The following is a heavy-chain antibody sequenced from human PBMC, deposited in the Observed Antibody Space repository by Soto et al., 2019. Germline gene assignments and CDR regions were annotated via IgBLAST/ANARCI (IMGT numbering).Heavy chain of an antibody. Sequence: PGGSLRLSCAASGFTFSSFWMSWVRQAPGKGLEWVANIKQDGNEEYYVDSLRGRVTISRDNAKNSLYLQMNSLRAEDTAVYYCARASAIAAAPHDYWGQGTIVTVYS. V-gene: IGHV3-7*01. CDR3: ARASAIAAAPHDY. J-gene: IGHJ4*02. CDR2: IKQDGNEE. CDR1: GFTFSSFW. D-gene: IGHD6-13*01.